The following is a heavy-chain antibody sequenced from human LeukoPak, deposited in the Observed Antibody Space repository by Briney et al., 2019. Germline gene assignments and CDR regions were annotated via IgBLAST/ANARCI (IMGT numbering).Heavy chain of an antibody. Sequence: PSETLSLTCTVSGGSISSYYWSWIRQPPGKGLEWIGYIYYSGSTNYNPSLKSRVTISVDTSKNQFSLKLSSVTAADTAVYYCARGVEDKATPFDYWGQGTLVTVSS. CDR3: ARGVEDKATPFDY. CDR1: GGSISSYY. J-gene: IGHJ4*02. D-gene: IGHD5-12*01. V-gene: IGHV4-59*01. CDR2: IYYSGST.